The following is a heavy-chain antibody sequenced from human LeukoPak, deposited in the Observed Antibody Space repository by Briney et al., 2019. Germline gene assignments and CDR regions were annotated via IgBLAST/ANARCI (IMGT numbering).Heavy chain of an antibody. CDR2: ILASGGTT. V-gene: IGHV3-23*01. Sequence: GGSPRLSCPASGFTFTNFAMSWVRQAPGKGLEWVSGILASGGTTYYADSVKGRFTSSRDNSKNTLYLQMSSLRAEDTAIYYCAKNYYDYTGPYSWVFDYWGQGTLVTVSS. CDR3: AKNYYDYTGPYSWVFDY. CDR1: GFTFTNFA. D-gene: IGHD3-22*01. J-gene: IGHJ4*02.